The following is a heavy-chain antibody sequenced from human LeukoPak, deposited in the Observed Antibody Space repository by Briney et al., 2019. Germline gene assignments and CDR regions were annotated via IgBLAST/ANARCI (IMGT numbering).Heavy chain of an antibody. V-gene: IGHV3-21*01. D-gene: IGHD2-21*02. J-gene: IGHJ3*02. CDR1: GFTFSSYS. Sequence: GGSLRLSCAASGFTFSSYSMNWVRQAPGKGLEWVSSISSSSSYIYYADSVKGRFTISRDNAKNSLYLQMNSLRAEDTAVYYCATRSCGGDCYTGINAFDIWGQGTMVTVSS. CDR3: ATRSCGGDCYTGINAFDI. CDR2: ISSSSSYI.